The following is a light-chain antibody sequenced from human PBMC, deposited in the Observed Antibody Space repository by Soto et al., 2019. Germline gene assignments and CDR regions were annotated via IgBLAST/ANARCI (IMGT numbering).Light chain of an antibody. J-gene: IGKJ1*01. CDR2: KAS. Sequence: DIQMTQSPSTLSASVGDRVTITCRASQSISSWLAWYQQKPGKAPKLLIYKASTLKSGVPSRFSGSGSGTQFTLTISSLQPDDFATYYCQQYNSYPWTFSQGTKVDIK. CDR3: QQYNSYPWT. CDR1: QSISSW. V-gene: IGKV1-5*03.